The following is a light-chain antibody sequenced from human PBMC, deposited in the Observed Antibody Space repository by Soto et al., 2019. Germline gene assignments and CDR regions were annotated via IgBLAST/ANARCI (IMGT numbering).Light chain of an antibody. CDR3: QQYSTNSRT. Sequence: DIQMTQSPSTLSSSVGDRVTITCRATQSISSWLAWYQQKPGTAPNLLIYEASTLKSGVPSRFSGSGSGTEFTLTITSLQPDDFAPYYCQQYSTNSRTFGQGTKVEIK. V-gene: IGKV1-5*03. J-gene: IGKJ1*01. CDR2: EAS. CDR1: QSISSW.